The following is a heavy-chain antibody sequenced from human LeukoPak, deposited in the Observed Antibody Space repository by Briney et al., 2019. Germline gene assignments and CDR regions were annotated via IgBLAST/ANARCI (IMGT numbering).Heavy chain of an antibody. Sequence: PGESLRLSCAASGFTFSNAWMSWVRQAPGRGLEWVGRIKRKGDDGTIDYAAPVKGRLSISRDESKNTLYLQMNSLKSEDTAVYYCTAGAGRSDFDYWGQGTLVTVSS. J-gene: IGHJ4*02. D-gene: IGHD6-19*01. CDR3: TAGAGRSDFDY. CDR1: GFTFSNAW. V-gene: IGHV3-15*01. CDR2: IKRKGDDGTI.